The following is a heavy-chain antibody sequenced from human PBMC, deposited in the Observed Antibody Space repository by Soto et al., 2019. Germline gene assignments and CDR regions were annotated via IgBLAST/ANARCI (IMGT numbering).Heavy chain of an antibody. D-gene: IGHD2-2*01. CDR2: ISGYNGNT. J-gene: IGHJ6*03. V-gene: IGHV1-18*01. CDR1: GYPFSSYG. CDR3: ARGVIVVAPYYSMDL. Sequence: AQLEQSGGEVKKPGASVRVSSKASGYPFSSYGISWLRQAPGQGLEWMGWISGYNGNTQYAENFQGRVTVTIDTPANTVYMDLWSLRPDDTAIYYCARGVIVVAPYYSMDLCGKGTTVIVSS.